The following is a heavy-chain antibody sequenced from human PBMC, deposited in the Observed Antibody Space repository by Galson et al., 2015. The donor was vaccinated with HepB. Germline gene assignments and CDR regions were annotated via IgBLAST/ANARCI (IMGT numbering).Heavy chain of an antibody. V-gene: IGHV4-34*01. Sequence: ETLSLTCAVYGGSFSGYYWSWIRQPPGKGLEWIGEINHSGSTNYNPSLKSRVTISVDTSKNQFSLKLSSVTAADTAVYYCARGRGSGWYQGWFDPWGQGTLVTVSS. CDR1: GGSFSGYY. CDR3: ARGRGSGWYQGWFDP. J-gene: IGHJ5*02. CDR2: INHSGST. D-gene: IGHD6-19*01.